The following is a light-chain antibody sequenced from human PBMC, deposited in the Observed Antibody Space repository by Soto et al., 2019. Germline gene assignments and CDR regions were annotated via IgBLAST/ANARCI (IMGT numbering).Light chain of an antibody. CDR2: GAS. V-gene: IGKV3-20*01. CDR3: QRYGSSDT. CDR1: QSVSNNY. J-gene: IGKJ1*01. Sequence: EIVLTQSPGTLSLSPGERATLSCRASQSVSNNYLAWYQHKPGQAPRLLIYGASTRATGIPDRFSGSGSGTDFTLTISRLEPEDFAVYYCQRYGSSDTFGQGTKVDIK.